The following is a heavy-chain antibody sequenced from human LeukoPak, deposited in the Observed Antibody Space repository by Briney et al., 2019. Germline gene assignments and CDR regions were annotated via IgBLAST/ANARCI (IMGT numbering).Heavy chain of an antibody. CDR1: GGSISSYY. V-gene: IGHV4-4*09. J-gene: IGHJ6*03. CDR2: IYTSGST. Sequence: SETLSLTCTVSGGSISSYYWSWIRQPPGKGLEWIGYIYTSGSTNYNPSLKSRVTISVDTSKNQFSLKLSSVTAADTAVYYCARRMATTRYYYMDVWGKGTTVTASS. D-gene: IGHD5-24*01. CDR3: ARRMATTRYYYMDV.